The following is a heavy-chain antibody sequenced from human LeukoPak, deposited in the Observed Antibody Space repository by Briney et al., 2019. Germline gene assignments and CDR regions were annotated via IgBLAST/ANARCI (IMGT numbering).Heavy chain of an antibody. CDR2: IYSGGST. CDR3: ARGGIQLWLGYYYYGMDV. CDR1: GFPFNSYA. J-gene: IGHJ6*02. V-gene: IGHV3-66*01. Sequence: GGSLRLSCAASGFPFNSYAMSWVRQAPGKGLEWVSVIYSGGSTYYADSVKGRFTISRDNSKNTLYLQMNSLRAEDTAVYYCARGGIQLWLGYYYYGMDVWGQGTTVTVSS. D-gene: IGHD5-18*01.